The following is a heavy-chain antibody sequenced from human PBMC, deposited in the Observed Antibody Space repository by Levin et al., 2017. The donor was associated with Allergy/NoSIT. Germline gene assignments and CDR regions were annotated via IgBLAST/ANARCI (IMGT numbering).Heavy chain of an antibody. CDR3: ARSSLTGAQWYFDF. D-gene: IGHD7-27*01. CDR1: GYTFTYRY. CDR2: ITPYNGNT. J-gene: IGHJ2*01. V-gene: IGHV1-45*02. Sequence: SVKVSCKASGYTFTYRYLHWVRQAPGQALEWMGWITPYNGNTKYAQKFQGRVTITRETSMSSVYKELSTVYMELSTLRSEDTAMYYCARSSLTGAQWYFDFWGRGTLVTVSS.